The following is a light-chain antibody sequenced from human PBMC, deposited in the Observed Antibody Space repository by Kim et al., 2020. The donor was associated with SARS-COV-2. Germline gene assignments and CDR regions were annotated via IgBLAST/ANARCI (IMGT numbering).Light chain of an antibody. CDR1: SSNIGAGYD. CDR2: GNS. CDR3: RSYDSSLSGAV. V-gene: IGLV1-40*01. J-gene: IGLJ2*01. Sequence: QSVLTQPPSVSAAPGQRVTISCTGSSSNIGAGYDVHWYQQLPGTAPKLLMYGNSKRPSGVPDRFSGSKSGTSASLAITGLQAEDEADYYCRSYDSSLSGAVFGGGTQLTVL.